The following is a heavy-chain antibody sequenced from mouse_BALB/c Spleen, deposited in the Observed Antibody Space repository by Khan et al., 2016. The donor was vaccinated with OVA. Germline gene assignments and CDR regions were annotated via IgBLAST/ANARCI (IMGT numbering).Heavy chain of an antibody. D-gene: IGHD1-1*02. J-gene: IGHJ3*01. CDR3: ARAGYGGFAY. Sequence: EVELVESGGGLVKPGGSLKLSCAASGFTSSDYYMYWVRQTPEKRLEWVATISDGGSYTYYPDSVKGRFTISRDNAQHNLYLQMSSLKAEDTAMYYCARAGYGGFAYWGQGTLVTVSA. CDR2: ISDGGSYT. CDR1: GFTSSDYY. V-gene: IGHV5-4*02.